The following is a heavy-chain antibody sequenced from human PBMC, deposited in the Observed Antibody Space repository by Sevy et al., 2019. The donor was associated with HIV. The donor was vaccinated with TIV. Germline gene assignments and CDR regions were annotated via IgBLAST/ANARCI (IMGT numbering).Heavy chain of an antibody. Sequence: GGSLRLSCVASGFNFNNHAMHWVRQAPGKGLEWVAFIRYDGSKEFYADYVKGRFTISRDNSKNTLYLEMNSLRPEDTAVYYCARDRKVLLVVYAIPFDVFDIWGQGTMVTVSS. CDR1: GFNFNNHA. CDR3: ARDRKVLLVVYAIPFDVFDI. CDR2: IRYDGSKE. D-gene: IGHD2-8*02. V-gene: IGHV3-30*02. J-gene: IGHJ3*02.